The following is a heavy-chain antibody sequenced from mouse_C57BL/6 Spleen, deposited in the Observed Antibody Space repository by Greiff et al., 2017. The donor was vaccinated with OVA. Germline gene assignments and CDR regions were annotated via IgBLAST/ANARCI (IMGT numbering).Heavy chain of an antibody. CDR2: ISNGGGST. D-gene: IGHD2-4*01. J-gene: IGHJ4*01. V-gene: IGHV5-12*01. CDR3: ARHGYYDSRYYAMDY. Sequence: EVKVVESGGGLVQPGGSLKLSCAASGFTFSDYYMYWVRQTPEKRLEWVAYISNGGGSTYYPDTVKGRYTISRDNAKNTLYLQMSRLKSEDTAMYYCARHGYYDSRYYAMDYWGQGTSVTVSS. CDR1: GFTFSDYY.